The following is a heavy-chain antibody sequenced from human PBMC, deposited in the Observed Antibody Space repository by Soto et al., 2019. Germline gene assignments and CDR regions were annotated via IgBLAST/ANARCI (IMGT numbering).Heavy chain of an antibody. V-gene: IGHV4-39*01. CDR2: IGNGGNT. CDR3: VKRSLLVAPA. D-gene: IGHD1-26*01. Sequence: PSETLPLTGTVSGRTFSINSDFWYLAWIRQPPGKGLEWIGSIGNGGNTYYNPPLKSRVIISADTSKNQFSLSLNSVTAADTAVYYRVKRSLLVAPAWGEGILVAVCS. CDR1: GRTFSINSDF. J-gene: IGHJ4*02.